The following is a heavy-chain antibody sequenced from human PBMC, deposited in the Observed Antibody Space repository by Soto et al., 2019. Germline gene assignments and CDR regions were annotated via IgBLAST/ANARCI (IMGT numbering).Heavy chain of an antibody. D-gene: IGHD1-1*01. J-gene: IGHJ4*02. CDR3: ARYNSCAIDY. Sequence: PSETLSLTCAVAGNPISRGYYWGWIRQPPGKGLEWIGRIYHSGSTYYSPSLRCRVTISGHTTKYQCSLNRCTVTAADRAMYLCARYNSCAIDYCGRGTLVTVSS. CDR2: IYHSGST. V-gene: IGHV4-38-2*01. CDR1: GNPISRGYY.